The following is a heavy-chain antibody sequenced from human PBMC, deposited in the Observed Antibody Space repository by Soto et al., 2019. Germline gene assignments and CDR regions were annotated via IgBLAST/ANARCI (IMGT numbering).Heavy chain of an antibody. J-gene: IGHJ4*02. Sequence: TLSLTCTVSGGSISSVNFYWNWIRQHPGKGLEWIGFISYSGSTYYNPTLRSRVTISLDTSKNHFSLKLSSVTAADTAVYFCVRDIAAAGKSKTLYDCDCWGQGTLVTVS. CDR1: GGSISSVNFY. V-gene: IGHV4-31*03. CDR3: VRDIAAAGKSKTLYDCDC. D-gene: IGHD6-13*01. CDR2: ISYSGST.